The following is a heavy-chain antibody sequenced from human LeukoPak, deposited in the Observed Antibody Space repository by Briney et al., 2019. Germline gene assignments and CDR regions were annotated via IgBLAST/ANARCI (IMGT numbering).Heavy chain of an antibody. V-gene: IGHV1-2*06. D-gene: IGHD6-19*01. Sequence: ASVKVSCKASGYTFTGYYMHWVRQAPGQGLEWMGRINPNSGGTNYAQKFQGRVTMTRDTSISTAYMELSRLRSDDTAVYYCARGAVAGMGEEWFDPWGQGTLVTVSS. CDR2: INPNSGGT. CDR1: GYTFTGYY. CDR3: ARGAVAGMGEEWFDP. J-gene: IGHJ5*02.